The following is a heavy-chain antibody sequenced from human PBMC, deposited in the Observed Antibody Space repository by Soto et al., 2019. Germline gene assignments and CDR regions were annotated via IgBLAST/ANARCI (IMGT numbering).Heavy chain of an antibody. J-gene: IGHJ4*02. D-gene: IGHD3-10*01. CDR3: ARVRGFGATPIDY. Sequence: QVQLQESGPGLVKPSQTLSLTCTVSGGSISSGDYYWSWIRQPPGKGLEWIGYIYYSGSTYYNPSLKSRVTLTVNPAKDQVSPKLSSVTCADPGVDYCARVRGFGATPIDYWGQGTLVTVSS. V-gene: IGHV4-30-4*01. CDR1: GGSISSGDYY. CDR2: IYYSGST.